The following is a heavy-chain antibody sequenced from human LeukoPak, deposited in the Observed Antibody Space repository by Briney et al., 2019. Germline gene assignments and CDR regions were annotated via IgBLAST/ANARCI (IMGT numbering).Heavy chain of an antibody. D-gene: IGHD6-6*01. CDR1: GYTFTSYY. CDR2: INPNSGGT. Sequence: ASVKVSCKASGYTFTSYYMHWVRQAPGQGLEWMGRINPNSGGTNYAQKFQGRVTMTRDTSISTAYMELSRLRSDDTAVYYCARDHRYSSSNYYYYGMDVWGQGTTVTVSS. J-gene: IGHJ6*02. V-gene: IGHV1-2*06. CDR3: ARDHRYSSSNYYYYGMDV.